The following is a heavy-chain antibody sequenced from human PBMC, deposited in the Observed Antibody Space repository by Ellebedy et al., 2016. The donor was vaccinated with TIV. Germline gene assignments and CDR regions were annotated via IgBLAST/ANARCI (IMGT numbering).Heavy chain of an antibody. CDR1: GYIFTDYT. D-gene: IGHD2-2*01. CDR2: LSAYNRYT. V-gene: IGHV1-18*04. Sequence: ASVKVSXXASGYIFTDYTITWVRQVPGQGLEWMGWLSAYNRYTNYAQKFQGRVTMSRDTSTSTAYMALRSLRSDDTAVYYCASLTCGRTSCGGETFDIWGRGTMVSVSS. CDR3: ASLTCGRTSCGGETFDI. J-gene: IGHJ3*02.